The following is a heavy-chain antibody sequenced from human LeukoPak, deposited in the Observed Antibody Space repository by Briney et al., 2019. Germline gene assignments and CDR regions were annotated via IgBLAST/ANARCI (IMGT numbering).Heavy chain of an antibody. CDR3: ATDRGVTMVRGFWSFFDY. CDR1: GYTLTELP. J-gene: IGHJ4*02. Sequence: ASVKVSCKVSGYTLTELPMHWVRQAPGKGLEWMGGFDPEDGETIYAQKFQGRVTMTEDTSTDTAYMELSSLRSEDTAVYYCATDRGVTMVRGFWSFFDYWGQGTLVTVSS. D-gene: IGHD3-10*01. V-gene: IGHV1-24*01. CDR2: FDPEDGET.